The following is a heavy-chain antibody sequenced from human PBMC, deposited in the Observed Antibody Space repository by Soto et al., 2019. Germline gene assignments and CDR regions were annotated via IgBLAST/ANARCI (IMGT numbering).Heavy chain of an antibody. CDR2: IWFDGSNK. CDR3: ATTGPY. J-gene: IGHJ4*02. CDR1: GFTFSSYG. V-gene: IGHV3-33*01. Sequence: QVQLVESGGGVVQPGRSLRLSCAASGFTFSSYGMHWVRQAPGKGLEWEAVIWFDGSNKFYSDSVKGRFTISRDNSKNTVSLQMNSLRDEDSAAYYCATTGPYWGQGTLVTVSS.